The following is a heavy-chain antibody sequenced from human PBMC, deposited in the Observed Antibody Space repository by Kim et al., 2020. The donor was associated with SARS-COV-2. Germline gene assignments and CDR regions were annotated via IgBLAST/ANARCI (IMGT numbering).Heavy chain of an antibody. CDR2: ISGYTGNT. CDR1: GYSFTYYG. V-gene: IGHV1-18*01. D-gene: IGHD6-6*01. Sequence: ASVKVSCKTSGYSFTYYGISWVRQAPGQGLEWMGWISGYTGNTNYTQKFQGRVTMTADTSTNIAYMELRTFSPDDTAIYYCARDLPRTTTSYYLDSWGQGTLVTVSS. CDR3: ARDLPRTTTSYYLDS. J-gene: IGHJ4*02.